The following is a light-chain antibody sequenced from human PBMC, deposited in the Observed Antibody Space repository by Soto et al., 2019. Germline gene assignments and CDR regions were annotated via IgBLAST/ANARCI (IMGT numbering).Light chain of an antibody. V-gene: IGKV3-15*01. Sequence: EIVMTQSPATLSVSPGERATLSCRASQSVRNYLAWYQQKPGQVPRLLIYVASTRATGIPARFSGSGSETEFTLTISSLQSEDFAVYYCQQYDVWPPAFGQGTTVEIK. CDR2: VAS. CDR1: QSVRNY. J-gene: IGKJ1*01. CDR3: QQYDVWPPA.